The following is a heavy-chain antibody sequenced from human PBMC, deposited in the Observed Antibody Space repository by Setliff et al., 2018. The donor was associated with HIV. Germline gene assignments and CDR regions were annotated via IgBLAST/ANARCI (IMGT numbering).Heavy chain of an antibody. D-gene: IGHD2-15*01. V-gene: IGHV4-34*01. CDR1: GGSFSGNY. Sequence: SETLSLTCAVYGGSFSGNYWNWIRQPPGKGLEWIGEINHSANTNYSPSLKSRVTISVDTSKNQFSLKLNSVTAADTAVYYCARSSLHCGGGSCYLTWFDPWGQGTLVTVYS. CDR2: INHSANT. CDR3: ARSSLHCGGGSCYLTWFDP. J-gene: IGHJ5*02.